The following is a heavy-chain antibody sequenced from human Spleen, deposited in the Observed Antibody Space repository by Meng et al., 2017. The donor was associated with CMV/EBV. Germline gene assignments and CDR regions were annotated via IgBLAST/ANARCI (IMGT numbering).Heavy chain of an antibody. J-gene: IGHJ4*02. CDR1: GGSSSSSNW. CDR2: IYHSGST. V-gene: IGHV4-4*02. Sequence: AGGSSSSSNWWSWGRQPPGEGLEWIGEIYHSGSTNYNPSLKSRVTISVDKSKNQFSLKLSSVTAADTAVYYCARGGGATAIGGFDYWGQGTLVTVSS. CDR3: ARGGGATAIGGFDY. D-gene: IGHD1-26*01.